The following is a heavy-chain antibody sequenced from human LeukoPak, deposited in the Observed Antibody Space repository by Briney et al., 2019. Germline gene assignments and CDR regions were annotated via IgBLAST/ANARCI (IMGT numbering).Heavy chain of an antibody. J-gene: IGHJ4*02. Sequence: ASVKASCKASGYSFTSNYIHWVRQAPGQGLEWMGMIYPRDGSTSYAQKFQGRVTVTRDTSSSTVHMELSGLRSEDTAVYYCARDQEAFDYWGQGTLVTVSS. V-gene: IGHV1-46*01. CDR1: GYSFTSNY. CDR3: ARDQEAFDY. CDR2: IYPRDGST.